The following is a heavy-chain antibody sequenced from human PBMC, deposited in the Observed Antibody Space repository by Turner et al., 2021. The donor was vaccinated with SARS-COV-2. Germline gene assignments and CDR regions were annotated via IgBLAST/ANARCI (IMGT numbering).Heavy chain of an antibody. J-gene: IGHJ4*02. V-gene: IGHV4-34*01. CDR3: ARRGPHTGWSFDY. Sequence: QVQLQQWGPGLFQPSETLSLTCAVYGGSSSYDSWTWVRQPPGKGLEWIGEIGPSGSTNYSPSLKSRLTISVDRSNNQLYLQLSSLTAADTAVYYCARRGPHTGWSFDYWGQGTLVTVSS. D-gene: IGHD6-19*01. CDR1: GGSSSYDS. CDR2: IGPSGST.